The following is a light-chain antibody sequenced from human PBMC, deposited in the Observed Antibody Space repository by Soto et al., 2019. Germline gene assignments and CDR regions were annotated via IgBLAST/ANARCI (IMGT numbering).Light chain of an antibody. CDR3: QQYENLPT. CDR1: HNIRGY. J-gene: IGKJ5*01. V-gene: IGKV1-33*01. Sequence: DTQMTQFPSSLPPSVRDRVTITCPASHNIRGYLNWYQQKPGTAPKLLIYDASNLEAGVPSRFRGSGSGTDFTLTISRLQPEDIATYYCQQYENLPTFGQGTRLEIK. CDR2: DAS.